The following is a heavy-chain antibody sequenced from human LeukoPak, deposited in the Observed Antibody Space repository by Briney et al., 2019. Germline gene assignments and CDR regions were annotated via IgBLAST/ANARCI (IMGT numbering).Heavy chain of an antibody. Sequence: PGGSLRLSCAVSGFSFTNFWMSWVRQAPGRGLEWVANIHPEGNEKYHVESVKGRFTISRDNTKNLLFLQMNGLRVEDTAVYYCARGDAFSGDHWGQGTLMTVSS. CDR2: IHPEGNEK. CDR3: ARGDAFSGDH. J-gene: IGHJ4*02. CDR1: GFSFTNFW. V-gene: IGHV3-7*04.